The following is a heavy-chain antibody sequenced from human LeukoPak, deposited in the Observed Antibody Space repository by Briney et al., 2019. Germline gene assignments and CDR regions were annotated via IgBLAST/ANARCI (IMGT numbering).Heavy chain of an antibody. V-gene: IGHV4-34*01. CDR1: GGSFSGYY. J-gene: IGHJ4*02. CDR2: INHSGST. D-gene: IGHD3-22*01. Sequence: SETLSLTCAVYGGSFSGYYWSWIRQPPGKGLEWIGEINHSGSTNYNPSLKSRVTISVDTSKNQFSLKLTSVTAADTAVYSCARGDPDYYDSSGHPLLGYWGQGTLVTVSS. CDR3: ARGDPDYYDSSGHPLLGY.